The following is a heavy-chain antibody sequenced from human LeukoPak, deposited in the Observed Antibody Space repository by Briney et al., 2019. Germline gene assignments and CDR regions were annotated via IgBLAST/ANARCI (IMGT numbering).Heavy chain of an antibody. D-gene: IGHD3-10*01. CDR2: IKNKGDGGTT. J-gene: IGHJ4*02. Sequence: GGSLRLSCAASGFTFNKAWMSWVRLAPGKGLEWVDRIKNKGDGGTTDYAAPVKGRFTVSRDDSKSTLYLQMNSLKTEDTAVYYCTTSGTPFEYWGQGTLVTVSS. CDR1: GFTFNKAW. CDR3: TTSGTPFEY. V-gene: IGHV3-15*01.